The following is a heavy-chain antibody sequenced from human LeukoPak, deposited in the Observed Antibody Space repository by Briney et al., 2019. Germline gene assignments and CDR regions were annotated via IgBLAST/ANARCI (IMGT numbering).Heavy chain of an antibody. Sequence: SETLSLTCTVSGGSISSGDYYWSWIRQPPGKGLEWTGYIYYSGSTYYNPSLKSRVTISVDTSKNQFSLKLSSVTAADTAVYYCASEKQLERPRSSFFDYWGQGTLVTVSS. CDR2: IYYSGST. CDR3: ASEKQLERPRSSFFDY. D-gene: IGHD1-1*01. V-gene: IGHV4-30-4*08. CDR1: GGSISSGDYY. J-gene: IGHJ4*02.